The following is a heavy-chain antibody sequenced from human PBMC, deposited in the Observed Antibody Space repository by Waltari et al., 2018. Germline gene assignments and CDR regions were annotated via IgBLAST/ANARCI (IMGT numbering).Heavy chain of an antibody. V-gene: IGHV3-7*01. CDR2: INYDGSQK. CDR1: CSRDW. CDR3: AKSRGFEY. Sequence: CSRDWMSWVRQSPGKGLGGVANINYDGSQKYYVDSVKGRFTIFRDNAKNSVYLQMNSLRVEDTAVYYWAKSRGFEYWGQGTLITVSS. D-gene: IGHD2-2*01. J-gene: IGHJ4*02.